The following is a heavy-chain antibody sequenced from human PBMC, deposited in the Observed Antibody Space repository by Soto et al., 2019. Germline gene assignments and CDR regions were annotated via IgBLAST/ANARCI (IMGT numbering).Heavy chain of an antibody. J-gene: IGHJ6*02. CDR2: IYYSGST. V-gene: IGHV4-39*01. Sequence: SETLSLTCTVSGGSISSSSYYWCWIRQPPGKGLEWIGSIYYSGSTYYNPSLKSRVTISVDTSKNQFSLKLSSVTAADTAVYYCAEGESSGSYPMDVWGQGRPVTVSS. D-gene: IGHD3-10*01. CDR3: AEGESSGSYPMDV. CDR1: GGSISSSSYY.